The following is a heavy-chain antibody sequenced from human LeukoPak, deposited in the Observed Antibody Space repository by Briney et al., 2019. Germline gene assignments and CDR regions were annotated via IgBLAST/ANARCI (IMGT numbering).Heavy chain of an antibody. CDR1: GGSFSGYY. J-gene: IGHJ4*02. CDR3: ARGGIADRLAY. V-gene: IGHV4-34*01. Sequence: PSETLSLTCAVYGGSFSGYYWSWIRQPPGKGLEWIGEINHSGSINCNPSLKSRVTMSVDTTKNQFSLKLSSVIAADTAVYYCARGGIADRLAYWGQGTLVTVCS. CDR2: INHSGSI. D-gene: IGHD6-6*01.